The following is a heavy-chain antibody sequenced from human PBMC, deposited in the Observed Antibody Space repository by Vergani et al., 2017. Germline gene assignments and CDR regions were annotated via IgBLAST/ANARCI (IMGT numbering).Heavy chain of an antibody. D-gene: IGHD3-10*01. V-gene: IGHV3-23*01. Sequence: EVQVLESGGGLVQPGGSLRLSCVASGFTFSSYAMSWVRQAPGKGLEWVSSIRGSGGSTYYADYVKGRFTISRDTSKNTLYLQMNSLRAEETAVDYCAKDVWFGEFGRFDPWGQGTLVTVSS. J-gene: IGHJ5*02. CDR1: GFTFSSYA. CDR3: AKDVWFGEFGRFDP. CDR2: IRGSGGST.